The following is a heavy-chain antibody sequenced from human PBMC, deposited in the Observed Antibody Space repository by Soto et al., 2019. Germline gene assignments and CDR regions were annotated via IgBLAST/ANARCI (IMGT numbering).Heavy chain of an antibody. CDR2: IKQDGSEK. V-gene: IGHV3-7*03. J-gene: IGHJ4*02. CDR3: VRGSLGNHADYFDY. Sequence: GVLRLSCAASGFTFSSYWMSWVRQAPGKGLEWVANIKQDGSEKQYVDSAKGRFTISRDNAKNSLYLQMNSLIAEDTAVYYCVRGSLGNHADYFDYWGQETRVTVSS. D-gene: IGHD3-16*01. CDR1: GFTFSSYW.